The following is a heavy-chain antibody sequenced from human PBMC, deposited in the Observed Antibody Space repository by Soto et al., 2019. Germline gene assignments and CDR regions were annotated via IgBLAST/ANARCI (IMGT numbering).Heavy chain of an antibody. CDR1: GGTFDHAA. Sequence: QVQLVQSGAEVKKLGSSVKVSCEAPGGTFDHAAITWVRQAPGQGLEWMGGINPMFNSTHYAQKFQGRVTITADAATSTAFMELRRLRSDDTAVYYCARQIFAADYWGQGTLLIVSS. CDR3: ARQIFAADY. J-gene: IGHJ4*02. D-gene: IGHD3-9*01. V-gene: IGHV1-69*01. CDR2: INPMFNST.